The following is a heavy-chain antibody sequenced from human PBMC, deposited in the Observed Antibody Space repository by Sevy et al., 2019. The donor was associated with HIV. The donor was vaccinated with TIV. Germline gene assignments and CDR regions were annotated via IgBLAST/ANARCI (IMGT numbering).Heavy chain of an antibody. CDR2: INPNDGGT. D-gene: IGHD5-12*01. V-gene: IGHV1-46*01. Sequence: ASVKVSCEASGYTFTKYYMHWVRQAPGQGLEWMGIINPNDGGTTYAQKFQGRVTMTRDTSTTTVYMELTSLRSEDTAVYSCARGSSGSQPFDYWGQGTLVTVS. J-gene: IGHJ4*02. CDR1: GYTFTKYY. CDR3: ARGSSGSQPFDY.